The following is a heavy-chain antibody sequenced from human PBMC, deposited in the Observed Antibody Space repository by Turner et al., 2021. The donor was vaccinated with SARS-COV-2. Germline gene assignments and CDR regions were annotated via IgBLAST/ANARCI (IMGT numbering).Heavy chain of an antibody. D-gene: IGHD2-21*01. CDR2: FDAEDGER. CDR1: GSTLTDFS. CDR3: AKVVAGTGVVVEYFYYYGMDV. V-gene: IGHV1-24*01. J-gene: IGHJ6*02. Sequence: QFQLVPSGAEVKKPGASVKVSCRVSGSTLTDFSMHWVQQAPGIGLEGMGGFDAEDGERSGGQKYQDRVNMTEDTSTDTAYKELSGLRYEDTAVYYGAKVVAGTGVVVEYFYYYGMDVWGQGTTVTVSS.